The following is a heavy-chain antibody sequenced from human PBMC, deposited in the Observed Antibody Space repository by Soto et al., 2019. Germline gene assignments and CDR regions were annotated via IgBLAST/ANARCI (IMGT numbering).Heavy chain of an antibody. V-gene: IGHV3-11*01. Sequence: QVQLVESGGGLVQPGGSLRPSCAASGFTFGDYEMSWIRQAAGKVPEWVSFLSRSGNTIYYADSVKGRFSISRDNAENSLYLQMESLRVDDAATYFCARRSGWYEADAFDMWSQGTMVTVSA. D-gene: IGHD6-19*01. CDR3: ARRSGWYEADAFDM. CDR1: GFTFGDYE. J-gene: IGHJ3*02. CDR2: LSRSGNTI.